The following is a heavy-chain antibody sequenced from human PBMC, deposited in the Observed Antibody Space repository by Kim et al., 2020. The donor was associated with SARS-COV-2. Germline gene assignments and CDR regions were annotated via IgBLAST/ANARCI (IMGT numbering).Heavy chain of an antibody. CDR2: INSDGSST. Sequence: GGSLRLSCAASGFTFSSYWMHWVRQAPGKGLVWVSRINSDGSSTSYADSVKGRFTISRDNAKNTLYLQMNSLRAEDTAVYYCARARYSYGYHYFDYWGQGTLVTVSS. V-gene: IGHV3-74*01. D-gene: IGHD5-18*01. CDR1: GFTFSSYW. J-gene: IGHJ4*02. CDR3: ARARYSYGYHYFDY.